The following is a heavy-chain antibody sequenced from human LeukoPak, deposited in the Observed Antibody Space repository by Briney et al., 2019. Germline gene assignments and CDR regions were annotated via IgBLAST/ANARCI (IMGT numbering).Heavy chain of an antibody. CDR3: ARALGYCSGGSCYSGYYFDY. Sequence: PGGSLRLSWAASGLTVSSNYMSWVRQAPGKGLEWVSVIYSGGSTYYADSVKGRFTISRDNSKNTLYLQMNSLRAEDTAVYYCARALGYCSGGSCYSGYYFDYWGQGTLVTVSS. V-gene: IGHV3-53*01. CDR1: GLTVSSNY. J-gene: IGHJ4*02. CDR2: IYSGGST. D-gene: IGHD2-15*01.